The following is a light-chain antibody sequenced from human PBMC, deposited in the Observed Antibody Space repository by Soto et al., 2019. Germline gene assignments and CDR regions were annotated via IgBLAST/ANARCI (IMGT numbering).Light chain of an antibody. CDR1: RSNIGSGYD. J-gene: IGLJ2*01. Sequence: QAVVTQPPSVSGAPGQRVTISCSGSRSNIGSGYDVHWYQQLPGTAPKLLMYGNTNRPSGVPDRFSGSKSGTSVSLAITGLQAEDEADYYCQSYDSSLSAVVFGGGTKLTVL. CDR2: GNT. V-gene: IGLV1-40*01. CDR3: QSYDSSLSAVV.